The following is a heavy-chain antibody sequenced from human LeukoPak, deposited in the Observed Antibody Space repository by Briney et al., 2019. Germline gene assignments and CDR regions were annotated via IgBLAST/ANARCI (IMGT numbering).Heavy chain of an antibody. CDR2: IRYDGSNK. CDR3: ANCVGHYYCYYMDV. Sequence: GGSLRLSCAASGFTFSSYGMHWVRQAPGKGLEWVAFIRYDGSNKYYADSVKGRFTISRDNSKNTLYLQMNSLRAEDTAVYYCANCVGHYYCYYMDVWGKGTTVTVSS. V-gene: IGHV3-30*02. D-gene: IGHD1-26*01. CDR1: GFTFSSYG. J-gene: IGHJ6*03.